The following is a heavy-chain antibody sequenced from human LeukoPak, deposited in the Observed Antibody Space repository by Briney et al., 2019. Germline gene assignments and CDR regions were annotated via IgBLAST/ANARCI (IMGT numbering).Heavy chain of an antibody. CDR3: ARGPKGIVVVPAAIKVPYYYYMDV. D-gene: IGHD2-2*01. CDR1: VGTFCTYA. Sequence: ASVKVSSKASVGTFCTYAISWVRQAPGHGLECMGGIIPIFGAAHYAQKFQGRVTITADESKSTAYMELSSLRSEDTAVYYCARGPKGIVVVPAAIKVPYYYYMDVWGKGTTVTVSS. CDR2: IIPIFGAA. J-gene: IGHJ6*03. V-gene: IGHV1-69*01.